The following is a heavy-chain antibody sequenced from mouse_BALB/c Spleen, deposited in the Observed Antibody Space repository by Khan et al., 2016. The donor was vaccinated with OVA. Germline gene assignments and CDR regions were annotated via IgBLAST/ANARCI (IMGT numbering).Heavy chain of an antibody. CDR1: GFTFSNYA. J-gene: IGHJ3*01. CDR3: ARDYWFTY. Sequence: EVELVESGGGLVKPGGSLKFSCAASGFTFSNYAMSWVRQTPEKRLEWVASISSGGSTYYPDSVKGRFTISRGNARNILYLQMSSLRSEDTAMYYCARDYWFTYWGQGTLVTVSA. V-gene: IGHV5-6-5*01. CDR2: ISSGGST.